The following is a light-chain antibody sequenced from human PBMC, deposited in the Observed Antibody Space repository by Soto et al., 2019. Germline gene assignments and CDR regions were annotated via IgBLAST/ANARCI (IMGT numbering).Light chain of an antibody. CDR3: QQYENYWT. V-gene: IGKV1-5*01. CDR1: QSISSW. Sequence: DIQMTQSPSTLSATAGDRVTITCLASQSISSWLAWYQHKPGKAPKLLIYDASNLDSGVPSRFSGSGSGTEFSLTISNLQPDDCATYYCQQYENYWTFGQGTKVDIK. CDR2: DAS. J-gene: IGKJ1*01.